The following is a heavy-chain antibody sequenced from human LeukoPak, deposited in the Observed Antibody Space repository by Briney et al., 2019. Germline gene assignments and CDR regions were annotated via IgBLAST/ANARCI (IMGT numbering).Heavy chain of an antibody. CDR3: ARFLALYAFDI. J-gene: IGHJ3*02. CDR2: ISSSRSTI. CDR1: GFTFSSYE. V-gene: IGHV3-48*03. Sequence: GGSLRLSCAASGFTFSSYEMNWVRQAPGKGLEWVSYISSSRSTIYYADSVKGRFTISRDNAKNSLYLQMNSLRAEDTAVYYCARFLALYAFDIWGQGTMVTVSS.